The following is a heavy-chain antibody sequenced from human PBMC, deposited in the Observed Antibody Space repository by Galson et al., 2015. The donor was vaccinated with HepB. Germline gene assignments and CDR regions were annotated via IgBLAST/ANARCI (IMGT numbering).Heavy chain of an antibody. J-gene: IGHJ4*02. CDR2: ISYDGSNK. CDR1: GFTFSSYA. CDR3: ARDVRALYYFDY. D-gene: IGHD1-26*01. Sequence: SLRLSCAASGFTFSSYAMHWVRQAPGKGLEWVAVISYDGSNKYYADSVKGRFTISRDNSKNTLYLQMNSLRAEDTAVYYCARDVRALYYFDYWGQGTLVTVSS. V-gene: IGHV3-30-3*01.